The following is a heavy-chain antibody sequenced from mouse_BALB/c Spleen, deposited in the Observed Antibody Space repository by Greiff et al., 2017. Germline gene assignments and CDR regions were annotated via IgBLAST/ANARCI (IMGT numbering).Heavy chain of an antibody. CDR3: VLTTVVEDYFDY. D-gene: IGHD1-1*01. CDR1: GYTFTSYW. Sequence: QVQLQQPGAELVKPGASVKLSCKASGYTFTSYWMHWVKLRPGQGLEWIGMIHPSDSETRLNQKFKDKATLTVDKSSSTAYMQLSSPTSEDSAVYYCVLTTVVEDYFDYWGQGTTLTVSS. CDR2: IHPSDSET. V-gene: IGHV1-74*01. J-gene: IGHJ2*01.